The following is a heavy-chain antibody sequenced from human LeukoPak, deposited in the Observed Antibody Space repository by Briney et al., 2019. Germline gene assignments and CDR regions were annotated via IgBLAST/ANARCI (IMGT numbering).Heavy chain of an antibody. V-gene: IGHV4-39*01. CDR1: GGSISSSDYY. CDR3: MRQSSSGLNWFDP. Sequence: PSETLSLTCTVSGGSISSSDYYWGWIRQPPGKGLEWIGSIFYRGTTYYDPSLKSRVTISVDTSKNQFSLRLSSVTAADTAVYYCMRQSSSGLNWFDPWGQGTLVTVSS. D-gene: IGHD6-19*01. J-gene: IGHJ5*02. CDR2: IFYRGTT.